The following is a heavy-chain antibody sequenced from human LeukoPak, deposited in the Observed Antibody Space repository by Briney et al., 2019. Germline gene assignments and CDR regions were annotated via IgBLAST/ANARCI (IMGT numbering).Heavy chain of an antibody. D-gene: IGHD4-23*01. CDR3: ARDRRTVRWFDYYFDY. J-gene: IGHJ4*02. V-gene: IGHV3-30*02. Sequence: GGSLRLSCGASGFTFSSYGMLWVRQSPGKGLEWVAFIRYDGNIKFYADSMKGRLTISRDNSKNSLYLQMNSLRAEDTALYYCARDRRTVRWFDYYFDYWGRGTLVTVSS. CDR2: IRYDGNIK. CDR1: GFTFSSYG.